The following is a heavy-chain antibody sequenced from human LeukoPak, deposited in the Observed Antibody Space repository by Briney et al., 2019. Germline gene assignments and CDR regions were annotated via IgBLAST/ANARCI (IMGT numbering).Heavy chain of an antibody. CDR3: AKGIVSYRGKYDAFDI. V-gene: IGHV3-11*04. Sequence: LSLTCTVSGGSISRSSYYWGWIRQAPGKGLEWVSYISSSGSTIYYADSVKGRFTISRDNAKNSLYLQMNSLKAEDTAVYYCAKGIVSYRGKYDAFDIWGQGTMVTVSS. CDR1: GGSISRSSYY. J-gene: IGHJ3*02. D-gene: IGHD5-12*01. CDR2: ISSSGSTI.